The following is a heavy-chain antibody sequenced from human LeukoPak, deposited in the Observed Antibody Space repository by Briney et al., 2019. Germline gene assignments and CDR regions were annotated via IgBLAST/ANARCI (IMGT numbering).Heavy chain of an antibody. V-gene: IGHV4-39*01. J-gene: IGHJ4*02. D-gene: IGHD3-10*01. CDR2: IYDSGST. CDR3: ASSQSITMVRGASSLFDY. Sequence: KPWETLSFTCTVSGGSISSSSYYGGWIRQPLGKGLEGIGSIYDSGSTYYNPSLKSRVTISVDTSKNQLSLKLRSVTAADTAVYYCASSQSITMVRGASSLFDYWGQGTLVTVSS. CDR1: GGSISSSSYY.